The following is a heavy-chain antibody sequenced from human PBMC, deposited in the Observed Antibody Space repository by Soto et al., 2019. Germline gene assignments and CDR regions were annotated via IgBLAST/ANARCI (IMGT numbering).Heavy chain of an antibody. Sequence: QVQLVQSGAEVKKPGASVKVSCKASGYTFTNYGFSWVRLAPGQGLEWMGWISGYNGNTKYVEKFQGRVTMTADTSTSTAHMELRSLRSDDTAVYYCAREGPAPYYYYGMDVLGQGTAVTVSS. J-gene: IGHJ6*02. CDR1: GYTFTNYG. CDR3: AREGPAPYYYYGMDV. CDR2: ISGYNGNT. V-gene: IGHV1-18*01.